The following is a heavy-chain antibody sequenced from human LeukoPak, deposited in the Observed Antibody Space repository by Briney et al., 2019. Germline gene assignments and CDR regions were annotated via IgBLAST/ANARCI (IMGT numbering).Heavy chain of an antibody. J-gene: IGHJ6*02. V-gene: IGHV1-69*04. Sequence: SVKVSCKASGGTFSSYAISWVRQAPGQGLEWMGRIIPILGIANYAQKFQGRVTITADKSTSTAYMELSSLRSEDTAVYYCARVVIRLHYYYYGMDVWGQGTTVTVSS. CDR2: IIPILGIA. D-gene: IGHD3-22*01. CDR3: ARVVIRLHYYYYGMDV. CDR1: GGTFSSYA.